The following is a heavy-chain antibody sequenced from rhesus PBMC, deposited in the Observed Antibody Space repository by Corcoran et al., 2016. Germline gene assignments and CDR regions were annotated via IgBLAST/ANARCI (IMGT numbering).Heavy chain of an antibody. CDR3: AKKGTVLATDY. CDR1: GGSISSGYYY. V-gene: IGHV4-122*02. Sequence: QVQLQESGPGLVEPSETLSLTCAVSGGSISSGYYYWSWLRQPPGKGLEWIGYITYSGSTSYNPSLKSRVTISRDTSKNQFSLKLSSVTAADTAVYYCAKKGTVLATDYWGQGVLVTVSS. D-gene: IGHD2-21*01. J-gene: IGHJ4*01. CDR2: ITYSGST.